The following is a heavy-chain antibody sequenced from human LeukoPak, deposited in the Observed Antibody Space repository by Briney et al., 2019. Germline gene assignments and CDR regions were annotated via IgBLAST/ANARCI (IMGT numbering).Heavy chain of an antibody. Sequence: SETLSLTCTVSGGSISSGGYYWSWIRQHPGKGLEWIGYIYYSGSTYYNPSLKSRITISVDTSKNQFSLKLSSVTAADTAVYYCAREGVAAAGTVYFQHWGQGTLVTVSS. CDR1: GGSISSGGYY. D-gene: IGHD6-13*01. CDR3: AREGVAAAGTVYFQH. CDR2: IYYSGST. V-gene: IGHV4-31*03. J-gene: IGHJ1*01.